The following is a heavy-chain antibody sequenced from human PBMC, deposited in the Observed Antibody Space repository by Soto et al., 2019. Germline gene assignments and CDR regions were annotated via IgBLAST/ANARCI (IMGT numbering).Heavy chain of an antibody. J-gene: IGHJ5*01. CDR3: ALASFDS. CDR2: INPDGGST. CDR1: GYTFISYY. V-gene: IGHV1-46*01. Sequence: QVQLVQSGAEVRKPGTSVKLSCKASGYTFISYYIHWVRQAPGQGLEWVGIINPDGGSTSYTQKFPGRVTMTRYSSTSTVYMDMNSLRSDDAAVYYCALASFDSWGQGTLVTVPS.